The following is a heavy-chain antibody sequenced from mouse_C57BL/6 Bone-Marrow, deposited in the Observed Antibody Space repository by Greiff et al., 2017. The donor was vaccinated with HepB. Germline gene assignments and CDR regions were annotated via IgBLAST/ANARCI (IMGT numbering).Heavy chain of an antibody. Sequence: EVQGVESGGGLVKPGGSLKLSCAASGFTFSSYTMSWVRQTPEKRLEWVATISGGGGNTYYPDSVKGRFTISRDNAKNTLYLQMSSLRSEDTALYYCARGYGNYPLAYWGQGTLVTVSA. CDR2: ISGGGGNT. D-gene: IGHD2-10*02. J-gene: IGHJ3*01. CDR3: ARGYGNYPLAY. CDR1: GFTFSSYT. V-gene: IGHV5-9*01.